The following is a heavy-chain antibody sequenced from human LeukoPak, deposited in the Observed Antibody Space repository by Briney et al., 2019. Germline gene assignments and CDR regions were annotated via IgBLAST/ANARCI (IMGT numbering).Heavy chain of an antibody. D-gene: IGHD3-22*01. CDR3: ASHYYDSSGYYYRPTYDAFDI. V-gene: IGHV3-30*14. Sequence: GGSLRLSCLASGFSFNGYGMHWVRQAPGKGLEWVSLISSDGSGKYYADSVKGRFTISRDNSKNTLYLQMNSLRAEDTAVYYCASHYYDSSGYYYRPTYDAFDIWGQGTMVTVSS. CDR2: ISSDGSGK. CDR1: GFSFNGYG. J-gene: IGHJ3*02.